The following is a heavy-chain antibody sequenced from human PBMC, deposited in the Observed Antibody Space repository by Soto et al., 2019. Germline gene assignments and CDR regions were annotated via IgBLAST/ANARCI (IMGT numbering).Heavy chain of an antibody. V-gene: IGHV3-48*02. Sequence: PGGSLRLSCAASGFTFSSYSMNWVRQAPGKGLEWVSYISSSSSTIYYADSVKGRFTISRDNAKNSLYLQMNSLRDEDTAVYYCARDPPITMIVVGPFDYWGQGTLVTVSS. J-gene: IGHJ4*02. CDR1: GFTFSSYS. D-gene: IGHD3-22*01. CDR3: ARDPPITMIVVGPFDY. CDR2: ISSSSSTI.